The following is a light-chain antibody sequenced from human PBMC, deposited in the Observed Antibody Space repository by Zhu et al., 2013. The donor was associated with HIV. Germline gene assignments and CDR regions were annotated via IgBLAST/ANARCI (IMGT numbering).Light chain of an antibody. CDR1: EIVNDHY. CDR3: QQYDKSPWT. Sequence: EIVLTQSPVTLSASPGERATLSCRASEIVNDHYFAWYQQKTQARLPTAPSFIGTSTRATGVPKRFSGSGSGTDFSLTINRLAPEDVALYFCQQYDKSPWTFGQGTEGG. V-gene: IGKV3-20*01. J-gene: IGKJ1*01. CDR2: GTS.